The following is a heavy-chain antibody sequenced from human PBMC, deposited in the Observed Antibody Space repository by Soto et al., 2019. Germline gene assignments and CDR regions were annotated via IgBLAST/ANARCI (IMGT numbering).Heavy chain of an antibody. J-gene: IGHJ6*02. CDR3: ARQIVVVVAAKETGYYYYGMDV. V-gene: IGHV1-69*13. CDR1: GGTFSSYA. Sequence: VASVKVSCKASGGTFSSYAISWVRQAPGQGLEWMGGIIPIFGTANYAQKFQGRVTITADESTSTAYLELSSLRSEDTAVYYCARQIVVVVAAKETGYYYYGMDVWGQGTTVTVSS. D-gene: IGHD2-15*01. CDR2: IIPIFGTA.